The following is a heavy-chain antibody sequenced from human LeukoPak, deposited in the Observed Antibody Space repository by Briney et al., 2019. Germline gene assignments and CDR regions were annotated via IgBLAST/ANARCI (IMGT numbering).Heavy chain of an antibody. V-gene: IGHV3-11*01. CDR1: GFTFSDYY. CDR2: ISSSGSTI. J-gene: IGHJ4*02. Sequence: PGGSLRLSCAASGFTFSDYYMSWIRQAPGKGLEWVSYISSSGSTIYYADSVKGRFTISRDNAKNSLYLQMNSLRAEDTAVYYCARYGGMFRYCSGGSCYSINPENGAGFDYWGQGTLVTVSS. CDR3: ARYGGMFRYCSGGSCYSINPENGAGFDY. D-gene: IGHD2-15*01.